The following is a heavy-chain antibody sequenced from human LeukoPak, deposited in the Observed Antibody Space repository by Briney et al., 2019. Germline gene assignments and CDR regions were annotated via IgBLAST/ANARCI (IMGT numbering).Heavy chain of an antibody. D-gene: IGHD2-15*01. J-gene: IGHJ3*02. CDR2: ITSDGSST. Sequence: GGSLRLSCAASGFTVSSNYMSWVRQAPGKGLVWVSRITSDGSSTTYADSVKGRFTISRDNAKNTLYLQMNSLRAEDTAVYYCARSYCSGGSCYSGDAFDMWGQGTMVTVSS. V-gene: IGHV3-74*01. CDR3: ARSYCSGGSCYSGDAFDM. CDR1: GFTVSSNY.